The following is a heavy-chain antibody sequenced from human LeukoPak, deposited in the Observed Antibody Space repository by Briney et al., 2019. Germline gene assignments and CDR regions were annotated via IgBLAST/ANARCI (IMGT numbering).Heavy chain of an antibody. Sequence: GGSLRLSCAASGFTFSSYSMHWVRQAPGKGLEWLTLISYHGSNKEYTDSVKGRFTISRDNSKNTLCLQMNSLRTEDTAIYFCARSPERLGRRYLDSWGQGTLVTVSS. CDR2: ISYHGSNK. D-gene: IGHD3/OR15-3a*01. J-gene: IGHJ4*02. CDR1: GFTFSSYS. V-gene: IGHV3-30*04. CDR3: ARSPERLGRRYLDS.